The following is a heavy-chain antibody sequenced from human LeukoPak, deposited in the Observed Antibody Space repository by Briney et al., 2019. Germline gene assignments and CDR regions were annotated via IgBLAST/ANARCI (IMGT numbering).Heavy chain of an antibody. V-gene: IGHV4-34*01. CDR1: GGSFSGYC. CDR3: ASLSENLYSSIPFDY. D-gene: IGHD5-18*01. CDR2: INHSGST. J-gene: IGHJ4*02. Sequence: SETLSLTCAVYGGSFSGYCWSWIRQPPGKGLEWIGEINHSGSTNYNPSLKSRVTISVDTSKNQFSLKLSSVTAADTAVYYCASLSENLYSSIPFDYWGQGTLVTVSS.